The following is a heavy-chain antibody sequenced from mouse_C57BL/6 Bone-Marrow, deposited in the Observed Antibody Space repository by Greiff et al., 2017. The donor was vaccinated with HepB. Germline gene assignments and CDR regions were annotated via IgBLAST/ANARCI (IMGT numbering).Heavy chain of an antibody. Sequence: QVHVKQPGAELVRPGTSVKLSCKASGYTFTSYWMHWVKQRPGKGLEWIGVIDPSDNYTNYNQKFKGKATLPVDTSSSTAYMQLSSMTYGDSAVYYCARCYYSNWAYWGQGTTVTVSA. CDR2: IDPSDNYT. V-gene: IGHV1-59*01. CDR1: GYTFTSYW. D-gene: IGHD2-5*01. J-gene: IGHJ2*01. CDR3: ARCYYSNWAY.